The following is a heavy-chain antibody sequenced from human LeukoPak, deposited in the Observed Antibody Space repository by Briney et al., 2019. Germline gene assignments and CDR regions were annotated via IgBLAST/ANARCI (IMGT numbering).Heavy chain of an antibody. CDR3: ARSPVTLWFGELRYYYYYYMDV. D-gene: IGHD3-10*01. CDR1: GYTFTSYG. Sequence: ASVKVSCKASGYTFTSYGISWVRQAPGQGLEWMGWISAYNGNTNYAQKLQGRVTMATDTSTSTAYMELRSLRSDDTAAYYCARSPVTLWFGELRYYYYYYMDVWGKGTTVTVSS. V-gene: IGHV1-18*01. CDR2: ISAYNGNT. J-gene: IGHJ6*03.